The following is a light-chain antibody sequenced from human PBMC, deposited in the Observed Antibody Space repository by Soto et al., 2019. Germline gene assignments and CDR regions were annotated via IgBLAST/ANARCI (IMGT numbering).Light chain of an antibody. Sequence: QSVLTQPASVSGSPGQSITISCTGTSSDVDGYNYVSWYQQHPGKAPKLMIYEVSNRPSGVSNRFSGSKSGNTASLTISGLQAEDEADYYCSSYTSSSIYVFGTGTKVTVL. CDR2: EVS. CDR1: SSDVDGYNY. V-gene: IGLV2-14*01. CDR3: SSYTSSSIYV. J-gene: IGLJ1*01.